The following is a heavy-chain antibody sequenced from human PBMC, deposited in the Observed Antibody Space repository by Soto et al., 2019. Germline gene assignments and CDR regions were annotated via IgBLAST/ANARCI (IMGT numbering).Heavy chain of an antibody. CDR2: LNPRNGQT. Sequence: QVPLVQSGAEVKKPGASVKVSCQTSGYNFSAYYFNWVRQAAGQGPEWMGWLNPRNGQTGYVQKFRGRVTMTRDTSIATVYLELSRLTSEDTAIYFCARETDTSMVDYWGQGTLVTVS. CDR1: GYNFSAYY. V-gene: IGHV1-8*01. J-gene: IGHJ4*02. D-gene: IGHD5-18*01. CDR3: ARETDTSMVDY.